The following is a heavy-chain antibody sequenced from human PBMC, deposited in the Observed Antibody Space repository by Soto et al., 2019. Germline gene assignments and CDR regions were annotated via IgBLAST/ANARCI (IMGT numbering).Heavy chain of an antibody. CDR2: INPNSGET. J-gene: IGHJ6*03. D-gene: IGHD2-8*01. V-gene: IGHV1-2*04. CDR3: ARGGGLIYYYYIDV. CDR1: GYTFTGYY. Sequence: QVQLVQSGAEVKKPGASVKVSCKASGYTFTGYYMHWMRQAPGQGLEWMGWINPNSGETDYAQNFQGWVTMTRDMSISTAYMELSRLKSNDTAVYYCARGGGLIYYYYIDVWGKGTTVTVSS.